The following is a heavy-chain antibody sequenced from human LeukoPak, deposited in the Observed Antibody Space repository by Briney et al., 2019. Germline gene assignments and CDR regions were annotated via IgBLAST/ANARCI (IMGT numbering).Heavy chain of an antibody. CDR1: GFTFSNYA. Sequence: GGSLRLSCAVSGFTFSNYAMSWVRQAPGKGLEWVANIKQDGSEKYYVDSVKGRFTISRDNAKNSLYLQMNSLRAEDTAVYYCARVEYDFWSGLDPRGAPDYWGQGTLVTVSS. V-gene: IGHV3-7*01. D-gene: IGHD3-3*01. CDR3: ARVEYDFWSGLDPRGAPDY. J-gene: IGHJ4*02. CDR2: IKQDGSEK.